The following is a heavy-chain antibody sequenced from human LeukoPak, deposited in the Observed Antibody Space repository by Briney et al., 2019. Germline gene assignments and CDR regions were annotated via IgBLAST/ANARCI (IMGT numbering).Heavy chain of an antibody. Sequence: GGSLRLSCEASGFTFSSYSMNWVRQAPGKGLEWVSSVSGSGAMTYYADSVKGRFTISRDNAMDRLYLQMNSLRADDTAVYYCVKDRVDGAGSQFDSWGQGSLVIVSS. CDR3: VKDRVDGAGSQFDS. CDR2: VSGSGAMT. CDR1: GFTFSSYS. D-gene: IGHD5-12*01. J-gene: IGHJ4*02. V-gene: IGHV3-21*04.